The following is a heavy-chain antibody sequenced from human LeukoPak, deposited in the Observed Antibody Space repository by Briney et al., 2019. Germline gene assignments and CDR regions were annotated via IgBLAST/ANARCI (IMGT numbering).Heavy chain of an antibody. CDR2: ISSSSSYI. V-gene: IGHV3-21*01. Sequence: PGGSLRLSCAASGFTFSSYSMNWVRQAPGKGLEWVSSISSSSSYIYYADSVKGRFTISRDNAKNSLYLQMNSLRAEDTAVYYCARMRDIVVVPAYGYYMDVWGKGTTVTVSS. D-gene: IGHD2-2*01. CDR1: GFTFSSYS. J-gene: IGHJ6*03. CDR3: ARMRDIVVVPAYGYYMDV.